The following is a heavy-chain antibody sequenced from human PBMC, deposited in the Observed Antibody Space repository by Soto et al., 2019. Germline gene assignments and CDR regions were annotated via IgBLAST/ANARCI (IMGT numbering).Heavy chain of an antibody. Sequence: QVQLVQSGAEVKKPGASVKVSCKASGYTFTSYGISWVRQAPGQGLEWMGWISAYNGNTNYAQKLQGRVTITTDTSTSKAYMELRSLRSDDTAVYYCARGGLNYGDGSDYYYYGMDVWGQGTTVTVSS. CDR2: ISAYNGNT. D-gene: IGHD4-17*01. V-gene: IGHV1-18*01. CDR3: ARGGLNYGDGSDYYYYGMDV. J-gene: IGHJ6*02. CDR1: GYTFTSYG.